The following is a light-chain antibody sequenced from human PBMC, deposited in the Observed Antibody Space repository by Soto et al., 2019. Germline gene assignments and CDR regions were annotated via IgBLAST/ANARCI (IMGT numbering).Light chain of an antibody. CDR2: DAS. J-gene: IGKJ1*01. CDR1: QSVSSY. V-gene: IGKV3-11*01. Sequence: EIVLTQSPATLSLSPGERATLSCRASQSVSSYLALYQQKPGQAPRLLIYDASNRATGIPARFSGSGSGTDFTLTISSLEPEDFAVYYCQQRSIWPWTFGQGTKVDI. CDR3: QQRSIWPWT.